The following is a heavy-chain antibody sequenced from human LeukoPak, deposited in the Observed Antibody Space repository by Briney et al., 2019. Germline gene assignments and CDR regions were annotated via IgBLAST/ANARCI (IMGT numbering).Heavy chain of an antibody. CDR2: IYSGGST. D-gene: IGHD3-3*01. J-gene: IGHJ4*02. V-gene: IGHV3-66*04. Sequence: PGGSLRLSCAASGFTVSSNYMSWVRQAPGKGLEWVSVIYSGGSTYYADSVKGRFTISRDNSKNTLYLQMNSLKTEDTAVYYCTTLTPSYYDFWSGYYTIPYWGQGTLVTVSS. CDR3: TTLTPSYYDFWSGYYTIPY. CDR1: GFTVSSNY.